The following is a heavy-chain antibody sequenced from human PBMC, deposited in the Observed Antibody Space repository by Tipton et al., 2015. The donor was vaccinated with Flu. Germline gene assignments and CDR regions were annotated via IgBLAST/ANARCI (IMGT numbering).Heavy chain of an antibody. D-gene: IGHD4-23*01. CDR2: IYHSGST. CDR3: ARVGWLDLYGGNPDFDS. Sequence: TLSLTCAVSGYSISSGYYWGWIRQPPGKGLEWIGSIYHSGSTYFNPSLESRVAISLDTSKNQFYLRLTSLTAADTAVYYCARVGWLDLYGGNPDFDSWGRGTLVTVSS. V-gene: IGHV4-38-2*01. CDR1: GYSISSGYY. J-gene: IGHJ4*02.